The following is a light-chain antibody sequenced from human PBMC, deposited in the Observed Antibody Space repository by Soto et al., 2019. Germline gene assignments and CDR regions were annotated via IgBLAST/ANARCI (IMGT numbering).Light chain of an antibody. CDR3: QQYGSSPRT. J-gene: IGKJ1*01. CDR1: QSVSSNF. V-gene: IGKV3-20*01. Sequence: EIVLTQSPGTLSLSPGERATLSCRASQSVSSNFLAWYQQKPGQAPRLLIYGASTRAAGISDRFSGSGSETDFTLTISTLEPADFAMYYCQQYGSSPRTFGQGTKVDI. CDR2: GAS.